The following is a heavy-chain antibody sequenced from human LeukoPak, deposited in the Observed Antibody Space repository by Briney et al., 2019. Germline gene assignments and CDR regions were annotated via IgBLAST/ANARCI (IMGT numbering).Heavy chain of an antibody. Sequence: PSETLSITCTVSGGSISSYYWSWIRQPAGKGLEWIGRFYTSGSTNYNPSLKSRVTMSVDTSKNQFSLKLSSVTAADTAVYYCARVVSTVTTGYYYYYMDVWGKGTTVTVSS. CDR1: GGSISSYY. J-gene: IGHJ6*03. CDR3: ARVVSTVTTGYYYYYMDV. V-gene: IGHV4-4*07. CDR2: FYTSGST. D-gene: IGHD4-17*01.